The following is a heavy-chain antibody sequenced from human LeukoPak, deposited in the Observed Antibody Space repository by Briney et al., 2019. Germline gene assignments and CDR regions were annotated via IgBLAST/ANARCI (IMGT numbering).Heavy chain of an antibody. Sequence: ASVKASCKASGYTFTGYYMHWVRQAPGQGLEWMGWINPNSGGTNYAQKFQGRVTMTRDTSISTAYMELSRLRSDDTAVYYCARRTPWNDQRDYYMDVWGKGTTVTVSS. J-gene: IGHJ6*03. CDR3: ARRTPWNDQRDYYMDV. V-gene: IGHV1-2*02. CDR1: GYTFTGYY. CDR2: INPNSGGT. D-gene: IGHD1-1*01.